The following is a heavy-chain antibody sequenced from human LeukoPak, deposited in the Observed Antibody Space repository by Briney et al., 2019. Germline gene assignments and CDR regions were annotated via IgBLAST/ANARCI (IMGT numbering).Heavy chain of an antibody. V-gene: IGHV4-39*07. D-gene: IGHD3-3*01. J-gene: IGHJ4*02. CDR3: ARGHIFGDRFDY. Sequence: SETLSLTCTVSGGSISSSDYYWGWIRQPPGKGLEWIGSIYYGGSTYYNPSLKSRVTISVDTSKNQFSLKLSSVTAADTAVYYCARGHIFGDRFDYWGQGTLVTVSS. CDR1: GGSISSSDYY. CDR2: IYYGGST.